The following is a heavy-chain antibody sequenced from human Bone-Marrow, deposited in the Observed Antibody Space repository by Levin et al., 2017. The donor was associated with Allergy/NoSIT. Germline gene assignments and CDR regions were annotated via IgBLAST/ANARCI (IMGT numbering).Heavy chain of an antibody. V-gene: IGHV3-23*01. CDR1: GFTFSNYD. CDR3: VKDRPASGWFY. D-gene: IGHD6-13*01. Sequence: GESLKISCAASGFTFSNYDMCWVRQAPGKGLEWVSSLSGSGDGAYYADSVKGRFTISRDNSKNTLYLQMNSLRADDTAIYYCVKDRPASGWFYWGQGTRVTVSS. CDR2: LSGSGDGA. J-gene: IGHJ4*02.